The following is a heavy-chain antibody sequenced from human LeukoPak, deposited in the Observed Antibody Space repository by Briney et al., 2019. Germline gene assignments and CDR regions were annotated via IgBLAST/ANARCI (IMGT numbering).Heavy chain of an antibody. Sequence: SETLSLTCSVSGGSIRSHYWSWIRHSPGKGLELIGFTYYTGTSNPNPSLKSRVIMSTDPSKNQVSLRLTSVTAADTAIYYCARLRDSLGFHNWFDPWGQGILVTVSS. D-gene: IGHD3-16*01. V-gene: IGHV4-59*08. J-gene: IGHJ5*02. CDR3: ARLRDSLGFHNWFDP. CDR2: TYYTGTS. CDR1: GGSIRSHY.